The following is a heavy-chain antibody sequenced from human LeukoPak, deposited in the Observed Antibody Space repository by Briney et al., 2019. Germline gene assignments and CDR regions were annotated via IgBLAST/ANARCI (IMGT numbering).Heavy chain of an antibody. J-gene: IGHJ4*02. CDR1: GGSISSYY. V-gene: IGHV4-59*08. CDR3: ARSPLGRLDY. Sequence: SETLSLTCTVSGGSISSYYWSWIRQPPEKGLEWIGYIYYSGSTNYNPSLKSRVTISVDTSKNQFSLKLSSVTAADTAVYYCARSPLGRLDYWGQGTLVTVSS. CDR2: IYYSGST.